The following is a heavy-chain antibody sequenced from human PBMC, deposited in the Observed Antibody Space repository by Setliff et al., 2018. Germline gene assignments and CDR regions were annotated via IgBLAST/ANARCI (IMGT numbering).Heavy chain of an antibody. D-gene: IGHD2-21*02. Sequence: ASVKVSCKASGYTFTNYAIHWVRQSPGQRPEWMGWINTGNANTKYSQKFQGRVTITADESTSTAYMELSSLRSEDTAVYYCASHGGNSLSIYYWGQGTLVTVSS. CDR2: INTGNANT. CDR1: GYTFTNYA. CDR3: ASHGGNSLSIYY. J-gene: IGHJ4*02. V-gene: IGHV1-3*04.